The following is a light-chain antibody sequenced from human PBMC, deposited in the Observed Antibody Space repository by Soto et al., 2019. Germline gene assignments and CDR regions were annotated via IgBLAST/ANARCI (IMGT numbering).Light chain of an antibody. V-gene: IGKV3D-15*01. CDR2: GAS. CDR3: QQYNNWQIT. J-gene: IGKJ5*01. Sequence: EIVMTQSPATLSVSPGERATLSCRASQSVSSNLAWYQQKPGQAPRLLIYGASTRATGIPVRFSGSGSGTEFTLTISSLQSEDFAVYYCQQYNNWQITFGQGTRLEIK. CDR1: QSVSSN.